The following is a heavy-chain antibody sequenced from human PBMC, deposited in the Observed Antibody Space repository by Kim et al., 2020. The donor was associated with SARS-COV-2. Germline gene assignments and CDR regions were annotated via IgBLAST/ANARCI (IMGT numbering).Heavy chain of an antibody. J-gene: IGHJ1*01. V-gene: IGHV4-30-4*01. D-gene: IGHD6-13*01. CDR3: VRGIGLGYLQQ. CDR2: IYYSGRN. Sequence: SETLSLTCTVSGASISSADYYCTWIRQAPGRGLQWIGYIYYSGRNNYNPSRKSRLSIALDTYKNQFSLKLRSVTAADTAVYYCVRGIGLGYLQQWGQGALVTVPS. CDR1: GASISSADYY.